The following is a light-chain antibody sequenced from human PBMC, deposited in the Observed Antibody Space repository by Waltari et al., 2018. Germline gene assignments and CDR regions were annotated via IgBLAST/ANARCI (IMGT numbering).Light chain of an antibody. J-gene: IGLJ3*02. CDR2: QGT. Sequence: QSALTQPASMSASPGQSITTPSTATTNDVGPYALVSWYQQHPGRAPKLLIFQGTKRPSEVSGRFSGSKSADTASLTISGLQPEDEADYYCCSYAGTWLFGGGTKVTVL. V-gene: IGLV2-23*01. CDR1: TNDVGPYAL. CDR3: CSYAGTWL.